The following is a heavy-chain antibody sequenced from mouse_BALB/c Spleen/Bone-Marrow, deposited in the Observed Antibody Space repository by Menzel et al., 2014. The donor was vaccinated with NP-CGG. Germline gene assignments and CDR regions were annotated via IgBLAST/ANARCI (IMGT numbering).Heavy chain of an antibody. CDR2: ISSGGTYT. Sequence: EVNVVESGGDLVKPGGSLKLSCAASGFTFSNYGMSWVRQIPDKRLEWVATISSGGTYTFYPDSVKGRFTISRDNTKNTLTLQMTSLKSEDTAMCYCARLRDYDYFDYWGQGTTLTVSS. J-gene: IGHJ2*01. CDR3: ARLRDYDYFDY. D-gene: IGHD2-4*01. CDR1: GFTFSNYG. V-gene: IGHV5-6*01.